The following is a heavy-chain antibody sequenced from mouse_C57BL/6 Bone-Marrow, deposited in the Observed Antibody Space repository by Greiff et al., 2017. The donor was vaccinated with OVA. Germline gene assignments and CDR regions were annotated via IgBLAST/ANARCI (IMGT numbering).Heavy chain of an antibody. CDR3: ARVRRCFFAY. CDR1: GYTFTDYY. CDR2: INPYNGGT. V-gene: IGHV1-19*01. D-gene: IGHD2-14*01. Sequence: EVQLLQSGPVLVKPGASVKLSYTASGYTFTDYYMTWVRQSHGKSLEWIGDINPYNGGTSYHNTLKGKFTLSVDKASSTLYMELNRLTSEDSAIYYCARVRRCFFAYWGQGTLVTVSA. J-gene: IGHJ3*01.